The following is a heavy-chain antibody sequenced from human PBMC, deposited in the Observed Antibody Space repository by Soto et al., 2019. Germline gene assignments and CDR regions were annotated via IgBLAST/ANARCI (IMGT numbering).Heavy chain of an antibody. Sequence: SETLSLTCTVSGGSISSGGYYWSWIRQHPGKGLEWIGDIYYSGSAYYNPSRKSRVTISVDKSKNQFSLKLRSVNAAEKAVYDCARESGDHGCDIWGQGTMVTVSS. D-gene: IGHD7-27*01. CDR1: GGSISSGGYY. CDR2: IYYSGSA. CDR3: ARESGDHGCDI. J-gene: IGHJ3*02. V-gene: IGHV4-31*03.